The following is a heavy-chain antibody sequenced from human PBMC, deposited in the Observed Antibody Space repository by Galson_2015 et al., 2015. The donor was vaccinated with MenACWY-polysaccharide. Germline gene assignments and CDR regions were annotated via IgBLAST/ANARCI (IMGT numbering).Heavy chain of an antibody. V-gene: IGHV3-7*01. CDR2: IKKDGSEK. CDR1: GFTFSSYW. Sequence: SLILSCAASGFTFSSYWMTWVRQAPGKGLEWVANIKKDGSEKYYVDSVKGRFTISRDNSKNSLYLQMHSLRAEDTAVYSCARGHYGMDVWGQGTTVTVSS. CDR3: ARGHYGMDV. J-gene: IGHJ6*02.